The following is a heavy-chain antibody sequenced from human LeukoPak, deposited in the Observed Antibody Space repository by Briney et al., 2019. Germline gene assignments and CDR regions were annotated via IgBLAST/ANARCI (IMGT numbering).Heavy chain of an antibody. CDR2: ISAYNGNT. CDR1: GYTFTSYG. V-gene: IGHV1-18*01. Sequence: ASVKVSCKASGYTFTSYGISWVRQAPGQGLEWMGWISAYNGNTNYAQKLQGRVTMTADTSTSTAYMELRSLRSDDTAVYYCARAQQLGYYYYMDVWSKGTTVTISS. D-gene: IGHD6-13*01. J-gene: IGHJ6*03. CDR3: ARAQQLGYYYYMDV.